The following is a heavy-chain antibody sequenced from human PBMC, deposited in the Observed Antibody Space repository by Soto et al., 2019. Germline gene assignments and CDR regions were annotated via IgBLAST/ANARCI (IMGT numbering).Heavy chain of an antibody. J-gene: IGHJ4*02. CDR3: ARARFTGSRQGYFDS. CDR1: GGSFREYY. V-gene: IGHV4-34*01. CDR2: INQSGTT. Sequence: SETLSLTCAVGGGSFREYYWSWIRQPPGKGLEWIGEINQSGTTHYNPSLKRRLNITIDTSKNQFSLKLTSVTAADTATYYCARARFTGSRQGYFDSWGQGTLVTVSS. D-gene: IGHD1-26*01.